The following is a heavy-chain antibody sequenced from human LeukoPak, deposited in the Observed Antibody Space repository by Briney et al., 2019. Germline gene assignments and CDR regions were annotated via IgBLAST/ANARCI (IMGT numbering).Heavy chain of an antibody. Sequence: PSETLSLTCTVSGGSISSYYWSWIRQPPGKGLEWIGYIYYSGSTNYNPSLKSRVTISVDTSKNQFSLKLSSVTAADTAVYYCARWIPGSYMDVWGKGTTVTVSS. D-gene: IGHD2-2*03. V-gene: IGHV4-59*12. CDR2: IYYSGST. CDR3: ARWIPGSYMDV. J-gene: IGHJ6*03. CDR1: GGSISSYY.